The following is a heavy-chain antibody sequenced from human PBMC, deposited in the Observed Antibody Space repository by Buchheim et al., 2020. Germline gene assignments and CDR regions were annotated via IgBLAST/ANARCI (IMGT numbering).Heavy chain of an antibody. V-gene: IGHV1-2*04. Sequence: QVQLVQSGAEVKKPGASVKVSCKASGYTFTGYYMHWVRQAPGQGLEWMGRINPNSGATNYVKRFQGWVTMTRDTSISTAYMELSRLRSDDTAVYYCARDMEYSVNLVAFDIWGQGT. CDR2: INPNSGAT. CDR3: ARDMEYSVNLVAFDI. CDR1: GYTFTGYY. J-gene: IGHJ3*02. D-gene: IGHD5/OR15-5a*01.